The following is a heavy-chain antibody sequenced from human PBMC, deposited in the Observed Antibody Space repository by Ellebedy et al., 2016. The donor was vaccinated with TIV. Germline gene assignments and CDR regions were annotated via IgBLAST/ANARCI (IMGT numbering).Heavy chain of an antibody. CDR3: ARSSGWDRFDY. CDR1: GGSISSYL. J-gene: IGHJ4*02. CDR2: IYYSGST. D-gene: IGHD6-19*01. Sequence: MPSETLSLTCPVSGGSISSYLWRWIRQHPGKGLEWIGYIYYSGSTNYNPPLNSRVTIAVDTSKKQISLKLSSVTAADTAVYYCARSSGWDRFDYWGQGTLVTVSS. V-gene: IGHV4-59*01.